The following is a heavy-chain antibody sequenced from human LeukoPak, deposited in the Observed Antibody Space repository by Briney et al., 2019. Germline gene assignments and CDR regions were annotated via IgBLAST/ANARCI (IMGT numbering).Heavy chain of an antibody. CDR3: ARDLLVGSGTQETHAFDI. CDR2: IYYSGST. V-gene: IGHV4-31*03. Sequence: SQTLSLTCTVSGGSISSGGYYWGWIRQHPGRGLEWIGYIYYSGSTYYNPSLKSRVTISVDTSKNQFSLKLSSVTAADTAVYYCARDLLVGSGTQETHAFDIWGQGTMVTVSS. CDR1: GGSISSGGYY. D-gene: IGHD3-10*01. J-gene: IGHJ3*02.